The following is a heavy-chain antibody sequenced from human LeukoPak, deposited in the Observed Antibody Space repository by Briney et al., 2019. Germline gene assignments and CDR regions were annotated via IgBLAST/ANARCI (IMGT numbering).Heavy chain of an antibody. CDR3: AKQSAGSSTWYSLHFDY. J-gene: IGHJ4*02. D-gene: IGHD2-2*01. Sequence: GGSLRLSCAASGFTFSDYYMSWIRQAPGKGLEWVSVISVSGGSTYYADSVKGRFTISRDNSKNTLYLQMDSLRAEDTAVYFCAKQSAGSSTWYSLHFDYWGQGTLVTVSS. CDR2: ISVSGGST. V-gene: IGHV3-23*01. CDR1: GFTFSDYY.